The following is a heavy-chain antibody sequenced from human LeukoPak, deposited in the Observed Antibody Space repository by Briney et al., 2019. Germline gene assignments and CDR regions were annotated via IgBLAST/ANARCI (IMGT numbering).Heavy chain of an antibody. CDR1: GFIFSSYG. J-gene: IGHJ5*02. CDR2: ISGSGGST. Sequence: GGSLTLSCIASGFIFSSYGMCWVRQAPGKGLEWVSAISGSGGSTYYADSVKGRFTISRDNSKNTLYLQMNSLRAEDTAVSYSGQGLRFWSWLDATWGQGTLVTVSS. D-gene: IGHD3/OR15-3a*01. V-gene: IGHV3-23*01. CDR3: GQGLRFWSWLDAT.